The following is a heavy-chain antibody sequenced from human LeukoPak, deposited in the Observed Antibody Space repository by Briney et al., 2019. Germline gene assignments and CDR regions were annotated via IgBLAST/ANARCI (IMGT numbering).Heavy chain of an antibody. CDR1: GGSISSGDYY. J-gene: IGHJ5*02. V-gene: IGHV4-30-4*01. Sequence: PSETLSLTCTVSGGSISSGDYYWRWIRQPPGKGLEWIGYIYYSGSTYYNPSLKSRVTISVDTSKNQFSLKLSSVTAADTAVYYCARGGHSSSWYVVGFDPWGQGTLVTVSS. D-gene: IGHD6-13*01. CDR2: IYYSGST. CDR3: ARGGHSSSWYVVGFDP.